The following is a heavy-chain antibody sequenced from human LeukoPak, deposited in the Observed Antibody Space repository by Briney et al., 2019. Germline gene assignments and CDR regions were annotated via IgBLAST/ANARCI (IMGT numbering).Heavy chain of an antibody. J-gene: IGHJ6*02. V-gene: IGHV3-30*04. CDR3: ARDTLGPLYYGMDV. Sequence: AGGSLRLSCAASGFTFSSYAMHWVRQAPGKGLEWVAVISYDGSNKYYADSVKGRFTISRDNSKNTLYLQMNSLRAEDTAVYYCARDTLGPLYYGMDVWGQGTTVTVSS. CDR2: ISYDGSNK. D-gene: IGHD2-15*01. CDR1: GFTFSSYA.